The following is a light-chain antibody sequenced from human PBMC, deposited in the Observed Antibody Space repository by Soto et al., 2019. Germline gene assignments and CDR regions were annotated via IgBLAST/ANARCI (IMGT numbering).Light chain of an antibody. CDR1: QSVRSN. CDR2: GAS. Sequence: EIVMTQSPATLSVSPGERATLSCRASQSVRSNLAWYQQKPGQTPRLLIYGASARATGIPARVSGSGSGTEFTLTISSLXXEDFAVYYCQQYNNWPYTFGQGXKLEIK. CDR3: QQYNNWPYT. J-gene: IGKJ2*01. V-gene: IGKV3-15*01.